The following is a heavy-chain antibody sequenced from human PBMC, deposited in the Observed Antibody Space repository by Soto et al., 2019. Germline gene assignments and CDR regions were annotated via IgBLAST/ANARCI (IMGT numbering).Heavy chain of an antibody. CDR2: INHSGST. Sequence: QVQLQQWGAGLLKPSETLSLTCAVYGGSFSGYYWSWIRQPPGKGLEWIGEINHSGSTNYNPSLMCRVTISVDTSKNQFSLKLSSVTAADTAVYYCARGPPYYDILTGPGPYYFDYWGQGTLVTVSS. D-gene: IGHD3-9*01. CDR1: GGSFSGYY. V-gene: IGHV4-34*01. CDR3: ARGPPYYDILTGPGPYYFDY. J-gene: IGHJ4*02.